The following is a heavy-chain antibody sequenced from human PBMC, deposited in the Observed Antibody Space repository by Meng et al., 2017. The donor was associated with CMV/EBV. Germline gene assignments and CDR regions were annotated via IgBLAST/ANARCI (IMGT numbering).Heavy chain of an antibody. D-gene: IGHD2-2*01. CDR1: GGSISSSSYY. CDR3: ARTHCSSTSCYQGNYYYYGMDV. J-gene: IGHJ6*02. V-gene: IGHV4-39*07. CDR2: IYYSGSS. Sequence: GSLRLSCTVSGGSISSSSYYWGWIRQPPGKGLEWIGSIYYSGSSYYNPSLKSRVTISVDTSKNQFSLKLSSVTAADTAVYYCARTHCSSTSCYQGNYYYYGMDVWGQGTTVTVSS.